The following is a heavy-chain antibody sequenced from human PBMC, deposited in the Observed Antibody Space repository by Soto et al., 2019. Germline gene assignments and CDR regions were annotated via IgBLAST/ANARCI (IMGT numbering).Heavy chain of an antibody. J-gene: IGHJ4*02. CDR1: GFTFSSYW. D-gene: IGHD6-13*01. CDR2: IKQDGSEK. Sequence: EVPLVESGGGLVQPGGSLRLSCAASGFTFSSYWMSWVRQAPGKGLEWVANIKQDGSEKYYVDSVKGRFTISRDNAKSSLYLQMNSLRAEDTAVYYCARGGPHSSSWYRGAYWGQGTLVTVSS. V-gene: IGHV3-7*01. CDR3: ARGGPHSSSWYRGAY.